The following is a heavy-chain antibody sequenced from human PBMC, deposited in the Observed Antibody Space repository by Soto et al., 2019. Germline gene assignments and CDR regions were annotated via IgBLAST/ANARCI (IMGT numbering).Heavy chain of an antibody. V-gene: IGHV1-69*06. Sequence: GASVKVSCKASGGTFSSYAISWVRQAPGQGLEWMGGIIPIFGTANYAQKFQGRVTITADKSTSTAYMELSSLRSEDTAVYYCARVLGVSMVRGRNWFDPWGQGTLVTVS. CDR1: GGTFSSYA. D-gene: IGHD3-10*01. CDR3: ARVLGVSMVRGRNWFDP. CDR2: IIPIFGTA. J-gene: IGHJ5*02.